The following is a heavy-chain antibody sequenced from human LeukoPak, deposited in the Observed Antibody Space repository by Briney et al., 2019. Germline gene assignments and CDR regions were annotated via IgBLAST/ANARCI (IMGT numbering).Heavy chain of an antibody. D-gene: IGHD2-2*01. CDR3: ARGHCSSATRCPTGHDYYYRMDV. J-gene: IGHJ6*02. Sequence: PGGSLRLSCAASGFTFSSYDMHWVRQTPGNGLEWVSAIGRGGDTYYPGSVKGRFTISREDAKNSVYLEMNSLRAGDTAVYYCARGHCSSATRCPTGHDYYYRMDVWGQGTTVTVSS. CDR1: GFTFSSYD. CDR2: IGRGGDT. V-gene: IGHV3-13*04.